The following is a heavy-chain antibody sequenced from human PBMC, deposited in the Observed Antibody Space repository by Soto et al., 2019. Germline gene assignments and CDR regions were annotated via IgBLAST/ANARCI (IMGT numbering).Heavy chain of an antibody. CDR3: ARGRHCSSTSCYMRYYYYGMDV. CDR1: GGSFSGYY. J-gene: IGHJ6*02. CDR2: INHSGST. Sequence: PSETLSLTCAVYGGSFSGYYWIWIRQPPGKGLEWIGEINHSGSTNYNPSLKSRVTISVDTSKNQFSLKLSSVTAADTAVYYCARGRHCSSTSCYMRYYYYGMDVWGQGTTVTVS. D-gene: IGHD2-2*02. V-gene: IGHV4-34*01.